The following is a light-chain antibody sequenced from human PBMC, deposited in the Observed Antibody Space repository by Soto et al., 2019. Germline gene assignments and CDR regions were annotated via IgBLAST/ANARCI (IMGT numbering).Light chain of an antibody. V-gene: IGKV3-11*01. CDR3: QQRSNGPLT. CDR2: DAS. Sequence: EIVLTQSPATLSLSPGERATLSCRASQSVSSYLAWYQQKPGQAPRLLIYDASNRATGIPARFSGSESGTDFTLTISSLEPEDFAVYYCQQRSNGPLTFGGGTKVEIK. J-gene: IGKJ4*01. CDR1: QSVSSY.